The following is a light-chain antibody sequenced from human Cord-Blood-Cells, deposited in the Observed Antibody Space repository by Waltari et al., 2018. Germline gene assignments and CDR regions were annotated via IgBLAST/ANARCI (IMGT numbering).Light chain of an antibody. J-gene: IGKJ1*01. Sequence: AIRMTQSPSSFSASTGDRVTITCRASQGISSYLAWYQQKPGKAPKLLIYAASTLQSGVPSRCSGSGSGTDFTLTISCLQSEDFATYYCQQYYSYPPTFGQGTKVE. CDR3: QQYYSYPPT. CDR1: QGISSY. CDR2: AAS. V-gene: IGKV1-8*01.